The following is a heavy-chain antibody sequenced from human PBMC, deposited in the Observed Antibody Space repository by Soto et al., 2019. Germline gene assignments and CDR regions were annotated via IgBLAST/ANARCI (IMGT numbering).Heavy chain of an antibody. J-gene: IGHJ6*03. Sequence: QVQLQQWGAGLLKPSETLSLTCAVYGGSFSGYYWSWIRQPPGKGVEWIGEINHSGSTNYNPSLKSRVTISVDTSKNQFSLKLSSVTAADTAVYYCARKGRCSGGSCYYYYYYYMDVWGKGTTVTVSS. D-gene: IGHD2-15*01. CDR2: INHSGST. V-gene: IGHV4-34*01. CDR1: GGSFSGYY. CDR3: ARKGRCSGGSCYYYYYYYMDV.